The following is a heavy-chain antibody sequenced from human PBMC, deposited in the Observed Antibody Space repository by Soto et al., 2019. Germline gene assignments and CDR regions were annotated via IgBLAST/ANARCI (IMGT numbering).Heavy chain of an antibody. CDR1: GFTFSNYA. V-gene: IGHV3-23*01. CDR3: AKDRSIVATIQIDY. Sequence: GGSLRLSCKDSGFTFSNYAMSWVRQAPGKGLEWVSAISGSGGSTYYADSVKGRFTISRDNSKNTLYLQMNSLRAEDTAVYYCAKDRSIVATIQIDYWGQGTLVTVSS. D-gene: IGHD5-12*01. J-gene: IGHJ4*02. CDR2: ISGSGGST.